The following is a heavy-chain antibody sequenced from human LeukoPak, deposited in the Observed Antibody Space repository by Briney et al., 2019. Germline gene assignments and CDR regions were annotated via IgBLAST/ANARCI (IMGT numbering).Heavy chain of an antibody. CDR1: GFTFSSYG. CDR2: IRYDGSNK. Sequence: GGSLRLSCAASGFTFSSYGMHWVRQAPGKGLEWVAFIRYDGSNKYYADSVKGRFTISRDNAKNSLYLQMNNLRAEDTAVYYCARSGDYYYYGMDVWGQGTTVTVSS. D-gene: IGHD1-26*01. J-gene: IGHJ6*02. CDR3: ARSGDYYYYGMDV. V-gene: IGHV3-30*02.